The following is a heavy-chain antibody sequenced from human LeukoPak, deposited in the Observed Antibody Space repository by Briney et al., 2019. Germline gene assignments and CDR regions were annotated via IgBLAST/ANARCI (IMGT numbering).Heavy chain of an antibody. CDR3: ARVVRTALMTTVTTTFDY. Sequence: TSETLSLTCTVSGGSISSYYWSWIRQPPGKGLEWIGYIYYSGSTNYNPSLKSRVTISVDTSKNQFSLKLSSVTAADTAVYYCARVVRTALMTTVTTTFDYWGQGTLVTVSS. CDR1: GGSISSYY. V-gene: IGHV4-59*01. D-gene: IGHD4-17*01. J-gene: IGHJ4*02. CDR2: IYYSGST.